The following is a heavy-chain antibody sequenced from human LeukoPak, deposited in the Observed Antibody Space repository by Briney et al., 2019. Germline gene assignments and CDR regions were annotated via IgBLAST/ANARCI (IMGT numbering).Heavy chain of an antibody. Sequence: PGGSLRLSCAASGFTFSSYSMNWVRQAPGKGLEWVSSISSSSSYIYYADSVKGRFTISRDNAKNSLYLQMNSLRAEDTALYYCARVRGYSYGHYFDYWGQGTLVTVSS. CDR3: ARVRGYSYGHYFDY. CDR2: ISSSSSYI. J-gene: IGHJ4*02. D-gene: IGHD5-18*01. CDR1: GFTFSSYS. V-gene: IGHV3-21*04.